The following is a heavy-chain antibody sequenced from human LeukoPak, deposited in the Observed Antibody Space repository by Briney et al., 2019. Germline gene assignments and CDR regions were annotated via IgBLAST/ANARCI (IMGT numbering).Heavy chain of an antibody. CDR1: GFAFSSYA. CDR2: IYSGGST. V-gene: IGHV3-53*01. CDR3: DY. J-gene: IGHJ4*02. Sequence: KPGGSLRLSCAASGFAFSSYAMHWVRQGPGKGLEWVSVIYSGGSTYYADSVKGRFTISRDNSKNTLYLQMNSLRAEDTAVYYMDYWGQGTLVTVSS.